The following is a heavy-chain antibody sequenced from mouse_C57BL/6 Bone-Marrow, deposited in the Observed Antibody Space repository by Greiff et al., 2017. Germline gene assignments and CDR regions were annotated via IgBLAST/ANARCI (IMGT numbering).Heavy chain of an antibody. Sequence: EVKLVESGGGLVKPGGSLKLSCAASGFTFSDYGMHWVRQAPEKGLEWVAYISSGSSTIYYADTVKGRFTISRDNAKNTLFLQMTSLRSEDTAMYYCARYDYDALYYAMDYWGQGTSVTVSS. J-gene: IGHJ4*01. CDR1: GFTFSDYG. V-gene: IGHV5-17*01. CDR3: ARYDYDALYYAMDY. D-gene: IGHD2-4*01. CDR2: ISSGSSTI.